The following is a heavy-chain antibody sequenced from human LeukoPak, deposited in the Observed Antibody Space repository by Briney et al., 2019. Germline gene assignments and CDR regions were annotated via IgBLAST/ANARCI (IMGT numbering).Heavy chain of an antibody. CDR1: GGSISSYY. CDR3: ARDRGYSYGYDGAFDI. D-gene: IGHD5-18*01. CDR2: IYYSGST. V-gene: IGHV4-59*12. Sequence: PSETLSLTCTVSGGSISSYYWSWIRQPPGKGLEWIGYIYYSGSTNYNPSLKSRVTISVDTSKNQFSLKLSSVTAADTAVYYCARDRGYSYGYDGAFDIWGQGTMVTVSS. J-gene: IGHJ3*02.